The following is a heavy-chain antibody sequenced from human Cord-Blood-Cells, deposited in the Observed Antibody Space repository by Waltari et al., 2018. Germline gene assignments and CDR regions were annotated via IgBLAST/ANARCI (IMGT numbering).Heavy chain of an antibody. CDR3: AGAFPNDYYGSGSYCDY. CDR2: SSPILGTA. D-gene: IGHD3-10*01. Sequence: QVQLVQSGAEVKKPGSSVKVSCKASGGTFSSYAITWVRQAPVQGLEWMGGSSPILGTANYAQKFQGRVTMTADKSTSTAYMELSSLRSEDTAVYYCAGAFPNDYYGSGSYCDYWGQGTLVTVSS. J-gene: IGHJ4*02. CDR1: GGTFSSYA. V-gene: IGHV1-69*06.